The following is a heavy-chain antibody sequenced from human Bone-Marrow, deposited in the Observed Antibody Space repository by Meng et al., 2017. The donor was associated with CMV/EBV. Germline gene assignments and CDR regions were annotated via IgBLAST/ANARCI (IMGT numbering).Heavy chain of an antibody. CDR3: AKEGCGSTTCSKGDVMDV. D-gene: IGHD2-2*01. V-gene: IGHV3-33*06. CDR2: IWYDGSNK. CDR1: GFTFSSYA. J-gene: IGHJ6*02. Sequence: GESLKISCAASGFTFSSYAMHWVRQAPGKGLEWVAVIWYDGSNKYYADSVKGRFTISRDNSKNTLYLQMNSLRAEDTAVYYCAKEGCGSTTCSKGDVMDVWGQGTTVTVSS.